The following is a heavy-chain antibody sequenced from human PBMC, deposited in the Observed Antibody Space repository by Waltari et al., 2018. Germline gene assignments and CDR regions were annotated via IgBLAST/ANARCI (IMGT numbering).Heavy chain of an antibody. Sequence: EVQLVESGGGLVKPGGSLRLSCAASGFTFSSYSMNWAHQAPGKGLEWVSSISSSRSDIYYADSVKGRFTIARDNAKNSLYLQMNSLRAEDTAVYYCAREDQPFYYGSGSYRYWGQGTLVTVSS. CDR1: GFTFSSYS. D-gene: IGHD3-10*01. J-gene: IGHJ4*02. CDR3: AREDQPFYYGSGSYRY. CDR2: ISSSRSDI. V-gene: IGHV3-21*01.